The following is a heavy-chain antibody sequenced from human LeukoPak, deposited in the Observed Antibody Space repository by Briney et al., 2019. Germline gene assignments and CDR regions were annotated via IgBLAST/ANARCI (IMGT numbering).Heavy chain of an antibody. J-gene: IGHJ6*04. CDR2: IYPGDSDT. CDR3: ARHAGYCSGGSCYGMDV. D-gene: IGHD2-15*01. CDR1: GYSFTSYW. Sequence: GESLKISCKGSGYSFTSYWIGWVRQMPGKGLEWMGIIYPGDSDTRYSPSFQGQVTISADKSISTAYLQWSSLKASDTAMYYRARHAGYCSGGSCYGMDVWGKGTTVTVSS. V-gene: IGHV5-51*01.